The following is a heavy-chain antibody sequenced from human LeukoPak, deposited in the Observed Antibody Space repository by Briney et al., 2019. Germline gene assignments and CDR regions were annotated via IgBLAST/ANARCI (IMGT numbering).Heavy chain of an antibody. Sequence: GGSLRLSCAASGFTFSSYWIHWVRQAPGKGLVWVSRINSDGSSKDYVDSVKGRFTISRDNAKNTLYLQMNSLRAEDTAVYYCVRGGVDYWGQGTLVTVSS. J-gene: IGHJ4*02. CDR3: VRGGVDY. CDR2: INSDGSSK. V-gene: IGHV3-74*01. CDR1: GFTFSSYW. D-gene: IGHD3-16*01.